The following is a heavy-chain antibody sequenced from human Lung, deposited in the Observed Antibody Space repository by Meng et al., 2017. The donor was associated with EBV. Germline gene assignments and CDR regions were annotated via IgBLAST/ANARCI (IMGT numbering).Heavy chain of an antibody. CDR1: GYIFNNYG. CDR3: ARDLPGGTKGTWLDL. J-gene: IGHJ5*02. V-gene: IGHV1-18*01. Sequence: VPLGQFGYRVKKPGAPVKVSCKASGYIFNNYGFSWVRQAPVQGPEWMGWISAYNGNTNYAQNFQGRFTMTTDTSTSTAYMELRSLRSDDTAVYYCARDLPGGTKGTWLDLWGQGTLVTVSS. D-gene: IGHD1-14*01. CDR2: ISAYNGNT.